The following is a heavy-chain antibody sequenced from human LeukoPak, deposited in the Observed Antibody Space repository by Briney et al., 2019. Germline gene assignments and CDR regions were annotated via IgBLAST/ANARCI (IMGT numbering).Heavy chain of an antibody. J-gene: IGHJ6*02. CDR2: ISGSGGST. V-gene: IGHV3-23*01. CDR1: GFTFSSYA. D-gene: IGHD2-2*01. CDR3: AKNRAYCSSTSCYYYGMDV. Sequence: PEGSLRLSCAASGFTFSSYAMSWVRQAPGKGLEWVSAISGSGGSTYYADSVKGRFTISRDNSKNTLYLQMNSLRAEDTAVYYCAKNRAYCSSTSCYYYGMDVWGQGTTVTVSS.